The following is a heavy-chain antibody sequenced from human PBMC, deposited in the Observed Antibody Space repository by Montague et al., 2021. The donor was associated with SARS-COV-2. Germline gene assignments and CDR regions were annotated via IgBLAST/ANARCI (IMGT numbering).Heavy chain of an antibody. Sequence: SLRLSCAASGFSFSDYGMHWLRQAPGKGLEWVAVIWSHGSNTDYADSVKGRFTISRDDFKNGLYLQMSSLRGDDTAVYYCARDRGRLQWFFQFDYWGQGSLVTVSS. CDR1: GFSFSDYG. CDR2: IWSHGSNT. V-gene: IGHV3-33*01. J-gene: IGHJ4*02. D-gene: IGHD3-3*01. CDR3: ARDRGRLQWFFQFDY.